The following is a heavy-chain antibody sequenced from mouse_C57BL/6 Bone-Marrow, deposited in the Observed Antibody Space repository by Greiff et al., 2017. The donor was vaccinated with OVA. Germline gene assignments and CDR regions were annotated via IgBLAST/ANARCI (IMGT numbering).Heavy chain of an antibody. D-gene: IGHD1-1*01. V-gene: IGHV5-6*02. J-gene: IGHJ2*01. CDR3: ARRGTVVAMDYFDY. CDR2: ISSGGSYT. CDR1: GFTFSSYG. Sequence: EVKLMESGGDLVKPGGSLKLSCAASGFTFSSYGMSWVRQTPDKRLEWVATISSGGSYTYYPDSVKGRFTISRDNAKNTLYLQMSSLKSEDTAMYYCARRGTVVAMDYFDYWGQGTTLTVSS.